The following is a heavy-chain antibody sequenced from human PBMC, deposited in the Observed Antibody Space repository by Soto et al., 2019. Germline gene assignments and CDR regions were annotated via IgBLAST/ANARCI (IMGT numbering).Heavy chain of an antibody. V-gene: IGHV4-59*01. J-gene: IGHJ4*02. CDR1: GDSISNYY. CDR2: ISYSGST. D-gene: IGHD6-19*01. CDR3: ARLNGVAVADY. Sequence: QVQLQESGPRLVKPSETLSLICTVSGDSISNYYWSWIRQPPGRGLEWIGYISYSGSTNYNPSLKSRVTISADTSKNQFSRKVTSVTAADSAVYFCARLNGVAVADYWGQGTLVTVSS.